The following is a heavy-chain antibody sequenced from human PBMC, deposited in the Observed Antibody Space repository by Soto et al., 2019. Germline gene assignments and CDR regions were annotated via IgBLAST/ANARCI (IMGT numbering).Heavy chain of an antibody. V-gene: IGHV4-30-4*01. CDR3: ARASYYDSSGYYYEGRYFDY. Sequence: QVQLQESGPGLVKPSQTLSLTCTVSGGSISSGDYYWSWIRQPPGKGLEWIGYIYYSGSTYYNPSLKSRVTISVDTSKNQFSLKLSSVTAADMAVYYCARASYYDSSGYYYEGRYFDYWGQGTLVTVSS. J-gene: IGHJ4*02. CDR2: IYYSGST. D-gene: IGHD3-22*01. CDR1: GGSISSGDYY.